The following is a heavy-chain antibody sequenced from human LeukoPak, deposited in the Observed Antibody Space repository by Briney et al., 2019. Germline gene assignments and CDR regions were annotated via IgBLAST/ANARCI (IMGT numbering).Heavy chain of an antibody. CDR2: INPNSGGT. Sequence: GASVKVSCKASGYTFTGYYMHWVRQAPGQGLEWMGWINPNSGGTNYAQKFQGRVTMTRDTSISTAYMELSRLRSDDTAVYYCARALPPDYYDSSGYYYGDPFDYWGQGTLVTVSS. CDR1: GYTFTGYY. D-gene: IGHD3-22*01. V-gene: IGHV1-2*02. J-gene: IGHJ4*02. CDR3: ARALPPDYYDSSGYYYGDPFDY.